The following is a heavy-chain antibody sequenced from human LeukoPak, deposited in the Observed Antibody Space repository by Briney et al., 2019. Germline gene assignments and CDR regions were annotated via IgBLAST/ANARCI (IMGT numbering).Heavy chain of an antibody. V-gene: IGHV1-2*02. D-gene: IGHD3-22*01. CDR1: GYTFTGYY. J-gene: IGHJ4*02. CDR2: INPNGGGT. CDR3: ARAYYYDSSGYPYHFDY. Sequence: ASVKVSCKASGYTFTGYYMHWVRQAPGQGLEWMGWINPNGGGTNYAQKFQGRVTMTRDTSISTAYMELSSLRSEDTAVYYCARAYYYDSSGYPYHFDYWGQGTLVTVSS.